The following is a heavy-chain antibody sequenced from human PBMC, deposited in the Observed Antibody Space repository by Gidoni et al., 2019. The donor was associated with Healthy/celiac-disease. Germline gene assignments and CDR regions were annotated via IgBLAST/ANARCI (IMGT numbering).Heavy chain of an antibody. CDR3: ARGTSPYYSYYYYGMDV. CDR2: ISYDGSNK. J-gene: IGHJ6*02. D-gene: IGHD3-22*01. CDR1: GFTFSSYA. V-gene: IGHV3-30-3*01. Sequence: QVQLVESGGGVVQPGRSLRLSCAASGFTFSSYAMYWVRQAPGKGLEWVAVISYDGSNKYYSDSVKGRFTISRDNSKNTLYLQMNSLRAEDTSVYYCARGTSPYYSYYYYGMDVWGQGTTVTVSS.